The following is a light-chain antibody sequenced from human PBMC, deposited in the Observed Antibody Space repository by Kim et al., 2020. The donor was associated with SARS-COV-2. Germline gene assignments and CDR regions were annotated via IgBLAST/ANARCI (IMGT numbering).Light chain of an antibody. CDR1: SLRSYY. CDR3: QSRDSGGNVV. CDR2: GRN. Sequence: SSELTQDPAVSVALGQTVRITCQGDSLRSYYATWYQQKPRQAPLVVIFGRNNRPSGIPDRFSGSTSGNTASLTISGAQAEDEADFYCQSRDSGGNVVFDGGTQLTVL. V-gene: IGLV3-19*01. J-gene: IGLJ2*01.